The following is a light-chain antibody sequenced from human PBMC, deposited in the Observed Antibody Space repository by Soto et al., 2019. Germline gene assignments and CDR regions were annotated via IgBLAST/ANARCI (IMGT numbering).Light chain of an antibody. CDR2: GAS. Sequence: EKVVTQSPGSLSVSPGERAALSCRASQSVGSNLAWYQRKPGQAPRLLIYGASTRATGIPSRFSGSGSGTDFTLTISDVQPEDFALYYCHQRQSWPRTFGQGTKVDIK. J-gene: IGKJ1*01. CDR1: QSVGSN. V-gene: IGKV3-15*01. CDR3: HQRQSWPRT.